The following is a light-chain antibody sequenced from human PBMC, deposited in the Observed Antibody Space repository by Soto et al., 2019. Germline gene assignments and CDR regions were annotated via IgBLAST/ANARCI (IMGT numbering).Light chain of an antibody. V-gene: IGKV3-15*01. Sequence: IAVTQSPGTLSLYPRERVSLSCTASQSVDINLAWYQQKPGQAPRLLIYGASTRATDMPGRFSGRGAGAEFTLTISSLQSEDFAVYYCQQYRSWLRTFGQGSKV. J-gene: IGKJ1*01. CDR1: QSVDIN. CDR3: QQYRSWLRT. CDR2: GAS.